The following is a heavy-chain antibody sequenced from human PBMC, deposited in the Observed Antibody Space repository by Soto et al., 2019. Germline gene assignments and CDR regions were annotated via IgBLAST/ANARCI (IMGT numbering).Heavy chain of an antibody. Sequence: EVQLVESGGGLVQPGGSLRLSCAASGFTFSSYWMHWVRQAPGKGLVWVSRINSDGSSTSYADSVKGRFTISRDNATNTLYLQMTSLRAEDTAVYYCVRTSLVVAAATREDYWGQGTLFTVSS. CDR2: INSDGSST. D-gene: IGHD2-15*01. CDR1: GFTFSSYW. V-gene: IGHV3-74*01. J-gene: IGHJ4*02. CDR3: VRTSLVVAAATREDY.